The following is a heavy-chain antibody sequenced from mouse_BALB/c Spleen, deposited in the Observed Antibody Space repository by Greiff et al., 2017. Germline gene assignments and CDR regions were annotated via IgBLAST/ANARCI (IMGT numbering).Heavy chain of an antibody. J-gene: IGHJ2*01. CDR3: ARGSRVPFDY. V-gene: IGHV5-4*02. D-gene: IGHD1-1*01. Sequence: EVKLVESGGGLVKPGGSLKLSCAASGFTFSDYYMYWVRQTPEKRLEWVATISDGGSYTYYTDSVKGRFTISRDNAKNNLYLQMSSLKSEDTAMYYCARGSRVPFDYWGQGTTLTVSS. CDR2: ISDGGSYT. CDR1: GFTFSDYY.